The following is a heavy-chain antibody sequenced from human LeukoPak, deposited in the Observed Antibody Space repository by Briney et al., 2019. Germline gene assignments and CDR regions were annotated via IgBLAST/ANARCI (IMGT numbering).Heavy chain of an antibody. D-gene: IGHD3-22*01. V-gene: IGHV4-59*01. CDR2: IYYSGST. CDR3: ARARYYYDSSGYFDY. J-gene: IGHJ4*02. CDR1: GGSMSSDY. Sequence: PSETLSLSCTVSGGSMSSDYWSWIRQPPGKGLEWIGYIYYSGSTNYNPSLKSRVTISVDTSKNQFSLKLTSVTAADTAVYYCARARYYYDSSGYFDYWGQGTLVTVSS.